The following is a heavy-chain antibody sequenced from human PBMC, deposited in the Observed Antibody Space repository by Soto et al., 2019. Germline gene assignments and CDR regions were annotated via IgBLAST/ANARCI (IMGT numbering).Heavy chain of an antibody. CDR1: GYTFTSYD. Sequence: ASVKVSCKASGYTFTSYDINWVRQATGQGLEWMGWMNPNSGNTGYAQKFQGRVTMTRNTSISTAYMELSSLRSEDTAVYYCARGWTPSIAARLQDWFDPWGQGTLVTVSS. CDR3: ARGWTPSIAARLQDWFDP. D-gene: IGHD6-6*01. CDR2: MNPNSGNT. J-gene: IGHJ5*02. V-gene: IGHV1-8*01.